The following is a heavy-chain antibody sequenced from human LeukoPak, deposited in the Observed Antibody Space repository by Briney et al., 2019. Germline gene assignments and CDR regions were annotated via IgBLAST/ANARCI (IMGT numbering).Heavy chain of an antibody. CDR1: GFTFSNYA. V-gene: IGHV3-23*01. CDR3: AKDKAAAGQGDYYYMDV. D-gene: IGHD6-13*01. Sequence: GGSLRLSCAASGFTFSNYAMSWVRQAPGKGLEWVSAISGSGGSTYYADSVKGRFTISRDNSKNTLYLQMNSLRAEDTAVYYCAKDKAAAGQGDYYYMDVWGKGTTVTVSS. J-gene: IGHJ6*03. CDR2: ISGSGGST.